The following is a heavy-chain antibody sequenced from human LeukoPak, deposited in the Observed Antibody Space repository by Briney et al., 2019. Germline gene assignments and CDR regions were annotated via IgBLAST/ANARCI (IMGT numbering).Heavy chain of an antibody. J-gene: IGHJ4*02. D-gene: IGHD2-21*02. CDR3: VRDRVVVTATFDC. Sequence: PGGSLRLSCSASGFTFCGYAMHWVRQAPGKGLEYVSGIPSNGGTTYYADSVKGRFTISRDNSKNTLYLQMSSLRAEDTAVYFCVRDRVVVTATFDCWGQGTLVTVSS. V-gene: IGHV3-64D*06. CDR2: IPSNGGTT. CDR1: GFTFCGYA.